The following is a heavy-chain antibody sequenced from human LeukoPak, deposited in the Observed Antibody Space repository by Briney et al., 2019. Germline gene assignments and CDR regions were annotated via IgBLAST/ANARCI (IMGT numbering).Heavy chain of an antibody. CDR1: GGSISNYY. CDR3: ARDRDDDPNSSWYRSGLNWFDP. D-gene: IGHD6-13*01. CDR2: IYYSGST. Sequence: PSETLSLTCTVSGGSISNYYWSWIRQPPGKGLEWIGYIYYSGSTNYNPSLKSRVTMSVDTSKNQFSLKLSSVTAADTAVYYCARDRDDDPNSSWYRSGLNWFDPWGQGTLVTVSS. J-gene: IGHJ5*02. V-gene: IGHV4-59*12.